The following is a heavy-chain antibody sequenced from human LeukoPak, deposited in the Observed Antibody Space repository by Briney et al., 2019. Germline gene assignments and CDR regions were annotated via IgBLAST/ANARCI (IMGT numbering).Heavy chain of an antibody. Sequence: PGGSLRLPCAASGFTFDDFGMSWVRQAPGKGLEWVSGINWNGGRTGYADSVKGRFIISRDNAKNSLYLQMNSLRAEDTALYYCARETTVTTFWFDPWGQGTLVTVSS. CDR1: GFTFDDFG. J-gene: IGHJ5*02. V-gene: IGHV3-20*04. CDR2: INWNGGRT. D-gene: IGHD4-17*01. CDR3: ARETTVTTFWFDP.